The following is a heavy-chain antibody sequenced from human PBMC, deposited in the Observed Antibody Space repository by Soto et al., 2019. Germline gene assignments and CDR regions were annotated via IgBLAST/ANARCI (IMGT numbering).Heavy chain of an antibody. V-gene: IGHV4-59*01. CDR3: ARGTSSWSWKFDY. Sequence: SETLSLSNSGSEGSISGYFSRLIRQPPGKGLEWIGYIHETETTNYNPSLKSRVTMSLDTSKNQLSLRLTSVTAADTAVYYCARGTSSWSWKFDYWGQGILVTVS. CDR1: EGSISGYF. J-gene: IGHJ4*02. D-gene: IGHD6-13*01. CDR2: IHETETT.